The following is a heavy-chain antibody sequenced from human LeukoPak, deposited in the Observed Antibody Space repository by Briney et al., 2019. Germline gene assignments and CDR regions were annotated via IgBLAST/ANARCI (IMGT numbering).Heavy chain of an antibody. V-gene: IGHV3-33*01. CDR1: GFAFSSFG. J-gene: IGHJ4*02. CDR3: ARGSVIDGSSSSASSPGGPGY. CDR2: IWYDGTNK. D-gene: IGHD6-6*01. Sequence: PGRSLRLSCAASGFAFSSFGMHWVRQAPGKGLEWVAVIWYDGTNKYYADSVKGRFTISRDNSKNTLYLQMNSLRAEDTAVYYCARGSVIDGSSSSASSPGGPGYWGQGTLVTVSS.